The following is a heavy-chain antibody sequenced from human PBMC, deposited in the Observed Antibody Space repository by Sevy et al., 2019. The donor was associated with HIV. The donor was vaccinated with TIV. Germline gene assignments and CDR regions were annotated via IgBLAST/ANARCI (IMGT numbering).Heavy chain of an antibody. V-gene: IGHV3-30*04. Sequence: GGSLRLSCAASGFTFSSYAMHWVRQAPGKGLEWVAVISYDGSNKYYADSVKGRFTISRDNSKNTLYLQMNSLRAEDTAVYYCARVSSSRYYYYGMDVWGQWTTVTVSS. CDR3: ARVSSSRYYYYGMDV. CDR2: ISYDGSNK. D-gene: IGHD6-6*01. J-gene: IGHJ6*02. CDR1: GFTFSSYA.